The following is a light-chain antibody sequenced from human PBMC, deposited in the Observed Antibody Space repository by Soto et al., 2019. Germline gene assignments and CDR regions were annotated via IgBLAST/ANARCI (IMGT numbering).Light chain of an antibody. Sequence: EIVLTQSPGTLSLSPGERATLSCRASQSVSSSYLAWYQQKPGQAPRLLIYGASSRATGIPDRFSGSGSVTDFTLTISRLEPEDVAVYYCQQYGSRYTFGQGTKLEIK. CDR3: QQYGSRYT. CDR2: GAS. CDR1: QSVSSSY. J-gene: IGKJ2*01. V-gene: IGKV3-20*01.